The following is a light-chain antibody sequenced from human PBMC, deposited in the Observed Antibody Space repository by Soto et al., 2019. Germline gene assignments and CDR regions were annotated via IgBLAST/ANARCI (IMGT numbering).Light chain of an antibody. Sequence: EIALTQSPGTLSLSPGERATLSCRASQNVSSNYFAWYQQRRGQAPRLLLYGASSRATGVPDRFSGSGSGTDFTLTISRLEPEDFAVYYCQQYGGSPWTFGQGTKVEVK. CDR3: QQYGGSPWT. CDR1: QNVSSNY. V-gene: IGKV3-20*01. J-gene: IGKJ1*01. CDR2: GAS.